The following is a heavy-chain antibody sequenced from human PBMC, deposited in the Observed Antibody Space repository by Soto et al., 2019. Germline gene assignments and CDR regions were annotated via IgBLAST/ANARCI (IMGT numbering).Heavy chain of an antibody. CDR1: GFIFSDYT. CDR2: ISGSGGST. CDR3: AYDFWSGYQFDY. V-gene: IGHV3-23*01. Sequence: GGSLRLSCAVSGFIFSDYTMNWVRQAPGKGLEWVSAISGSGGSTYYADSVKGRITISRDNSKNTLYVQMNSLRAEDTAVYFCAYDFWSGYQFDYWGQGTLVTVSS. D-gene: IGHD3-3*01. J-gene: IGHJ4*02.